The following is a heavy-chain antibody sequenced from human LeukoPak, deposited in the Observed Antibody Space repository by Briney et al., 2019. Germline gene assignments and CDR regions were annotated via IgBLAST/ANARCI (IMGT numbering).Heavy chain of an antibody. CDR3: AREGRWGAFDI. V-gene: IGHV1-69*05. D-gene: IGHD5-24*01. CDR1: GGTFSSYA. J-gene: IGHJ3*02. CDR2: IVPIFGTA. Sequence: SVKVSCKASGGTFSSYAISWVRQAPGQGLEWMGGIVPIFGTANYAQKFRGRVTITTDESTSTAYMELSSLRSEDTAVYYCAREGRWGAFDIWGQGTMVTVSS.